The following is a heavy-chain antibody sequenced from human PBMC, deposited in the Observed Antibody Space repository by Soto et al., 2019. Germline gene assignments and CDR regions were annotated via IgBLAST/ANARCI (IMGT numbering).Heavy chain of an antibody. CDR3: ARSYYYGSGSYSFEAHGGMDV. CDR2: IWYDGSNK. Sequence: GGSLRLSCAASGFTFSSYGMHWVRQAPGKGLEWVAVIWYDGSNKYYADSVKGRFTISRDNSKNTLYLQMNSLRAEDTAVYYCARSYYYGSGSYSFEAHGGMDVWGQGTTVTVSS. CDR1: GFTFSSYG. J-gene: IGHJ6*02. D-gene: IGHD3-10*01. V-gene: IGHV3-33*01.